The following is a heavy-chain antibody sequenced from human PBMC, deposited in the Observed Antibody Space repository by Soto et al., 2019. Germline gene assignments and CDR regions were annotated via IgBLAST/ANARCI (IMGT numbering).Heavy chain of an antibody. CDR2: IYWDDSK. CDR3: AHAYGGRSLY. J-gene: IGHJ4*02. D-gene: IGHD1-26*01. CDR1: GFSRTTDRVG. V-gene: IGHV2-5*02. Sequence: QITLKESGPTLVKPTQTLTLTCTFSGFSRTTDRVGVGWIRQPPGEALEWLAVIYWDDSKTYRPSLESRLTITKHTSKNQVALTMTNMDSLDTATYYCAHAYGGRSLYWGQGTLVTVSS.